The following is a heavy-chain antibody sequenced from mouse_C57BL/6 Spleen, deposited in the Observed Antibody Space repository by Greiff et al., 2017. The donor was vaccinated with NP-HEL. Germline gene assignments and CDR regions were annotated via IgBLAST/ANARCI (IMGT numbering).Heavy chain of an antibody. J-gene: IGHJ2*01. CDR1: GFSFNTYA. V-gene: IGHV10-1*01. CDR3: VREVAKDFDY. Sequence: EVKLVESGGGLVQPKGSLKLSCAASGFSFNTYAMNWVRQAPGKGLEWVARIRSKSNNYATYYADSVKDRFTISRDDSESMLYLQMNNLKTEDTAMYYCVREVAKDFDYWGQGTTLTVSS. CDR2: IRSKSNNYAT. D-gene: IGHD1-1*01.